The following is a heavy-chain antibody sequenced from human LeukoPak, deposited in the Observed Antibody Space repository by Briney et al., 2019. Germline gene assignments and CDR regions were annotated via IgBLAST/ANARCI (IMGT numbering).Heavy chain of an antibody. CDR2: IIPIFGTA. CDR3: ARVFSSGSYYID. V-gene: IGHV1-69*01. Sequence: SVKVSCKASGGTFSSYAISWVRQAPGQGLEWMGGIIPIFGTANYAQKFQGRVTITADESTSTAYVELSSLRSEDTAVYYCARVFSSGSYYIDWGQGTLVTVSS. J-gene: IGHJ4*02. CDR1: GGTFSSYA. D-gene: IGHD3-10*01.